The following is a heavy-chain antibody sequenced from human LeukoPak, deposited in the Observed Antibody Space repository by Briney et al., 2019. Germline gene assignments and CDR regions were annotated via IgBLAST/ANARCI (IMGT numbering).Heavy chain of an antibody. CDR1: GGSISSYY. V-gene: IGHV4-59*01. J-gene: IGHJ2*01. D-gene: IGHD6-6*01. CDR3: ARESIAARYFDL. CDR2: IYYSGST. Sequence: PSETLSLTCTVSGGSISSYYWSWIRQPPGKGLEWIGYIYYSGSTNYNPSLKSRVTISVDTSKNQFSLKLSSVTAADTAVYYCARESIAARYFDLWGRGTLVTVSS.